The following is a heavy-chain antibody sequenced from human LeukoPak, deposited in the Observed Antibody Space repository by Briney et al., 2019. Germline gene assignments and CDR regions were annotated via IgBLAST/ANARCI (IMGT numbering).Heavy chain of an antibody. CDR2: ISGSGGST. V-gene: IGHV3-23*01. Sequence: GGSLRLSCAASGFTFSSYAMSWVRQAPGKGLEWASAISGSGGSTYYADSVKGRFTISRDNSKNTLYLQMNSLRAEDTAVYYCAKFDSSGYYRTFDYWGQGTLVTVSS. CDR1: GFTFSSYA. D-gene: IGHD3-22*01. J-gene: IGHJ4*02. CDR3: AKFDSSGYYRTFDY.